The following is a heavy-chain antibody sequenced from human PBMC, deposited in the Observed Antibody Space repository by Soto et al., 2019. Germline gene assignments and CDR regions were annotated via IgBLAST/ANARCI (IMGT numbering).Heavy chain of an antibody. CDR1: GYTFTGYY. J-gene: IGHJ6*03. CDR3: ARDGAQRGYSGYDLRDEYYMDV. CDR2: INPNSGGT. V-gene: IGHV1-2*04. Sequence: QVQLVQSGAEVKKPGASVKVSCKASGYTFTGYYMHWVRQAPGQGLEWMGWINPNSGGTNYAQKFQGWVTMTRDTSISTVYMELSRLRSDDTAVYYCARDGAQRGYSGYDLRDEYYMDVWGKGTTVTVSS. D-gene: IGHD5-12*01.